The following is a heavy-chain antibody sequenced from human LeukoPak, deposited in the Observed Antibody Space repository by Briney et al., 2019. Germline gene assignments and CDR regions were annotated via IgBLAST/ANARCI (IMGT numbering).Heavy chain of an antibody. D-gene: IGHD1-14*01. CDR1: GFTFSTYA. V-gene: IGHV3-23*01. CDR3: AKGYKTLPIAYV. J-gene: IGHJ6*02. CDR2: ITTSGGST. Sequence: GGSLRLSCATSGFTFSTYAMSWVRQAPGKGLEWVSAITTSGGSTYYADSVKGRFIISRDNSKNTLYLQMNSLRAEDTAVYYCAKGYKTLPIAYVWGQGTTVTVSS.